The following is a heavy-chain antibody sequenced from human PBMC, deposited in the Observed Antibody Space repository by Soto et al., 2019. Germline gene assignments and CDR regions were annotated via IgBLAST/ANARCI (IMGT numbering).Heavy chain of an antibody. D-gene: IGHD6-19*01. J-gene: IGHJ4*02. CDR2: IYYSGST. CDR1: GGSISSYY. CDR3: VSSNPLRYSSGSINFDY. Sequence: SETLSLTCTVSGGSISSYYWSWIRQPPGKGLEWIGYIYYSGSTNYNPSLKSRVTISVDTSKNQFPLKLSSVTAADTAVYYCVSSNPLRYSSGSINFDYWGQGTLVTVSS. V-gene: IGHV4-59*01.